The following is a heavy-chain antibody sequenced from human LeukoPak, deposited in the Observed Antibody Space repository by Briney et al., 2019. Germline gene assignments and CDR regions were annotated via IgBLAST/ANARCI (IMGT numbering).Heavy chain of an antibody. Sequence: GGSLRLSCAASGFTLSSYAMSWVRQAPEKGLEWVSAISDTGNTYHADSVKGRFTISRDSSKNTLFLQMNRLRPEDAAVYYCAKAPVTTCRGAFCYPFDYWGLGTLVTVSS. CDR3: AKAPVTTCRGAFCYPFDY. J-gene: IGHJ4*02. CDR2: ISDTGNT. V-gene: IGHV3-23*01. D-gene: IGHD2-15*01. CDR1: GFTLSSYA.